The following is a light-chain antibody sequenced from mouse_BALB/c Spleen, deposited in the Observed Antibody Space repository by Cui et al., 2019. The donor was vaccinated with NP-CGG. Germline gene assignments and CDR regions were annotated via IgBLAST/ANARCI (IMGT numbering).Light chain of an antibody. CDR2: GTN. Sequence: QAFVTQISTLTTSPGETVTLTCRSNTGAVTTSNYANWVQEKPDHLFTGLIGGTNNRAPGVPARFSGSLIGDKAALTITGAQTEDEAIYFCALWYSNHWVFGGGTKLTVL. CDR1: TGAVTTSNY. V-gene: IGLV1*01. J-gene: IGLJ1*01. CDR3: ALWYSNHWV.